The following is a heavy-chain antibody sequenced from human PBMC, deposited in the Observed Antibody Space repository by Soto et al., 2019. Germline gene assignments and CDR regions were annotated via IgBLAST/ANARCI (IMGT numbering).Heavy chain of an antibody. Sequence: ASVKVSCKASGGTFSGNAITWVRQAPGQGLEWMGGIIPVLGITNYAQKFQGRITIAADESTGTAHMDLRSLRSEDTAVYYCAKDPRSITGTSSTEDFQHWGQGTLVTVSS. D-gene: IGHD1-20*01. CDR3: AKDPRSITGTSSTEDFQH. CDR1: GGTFSGNA. CDR2: IIPVLGIT. J-gene: IGHJ1*01. V-gene: IGHV1-69*13.